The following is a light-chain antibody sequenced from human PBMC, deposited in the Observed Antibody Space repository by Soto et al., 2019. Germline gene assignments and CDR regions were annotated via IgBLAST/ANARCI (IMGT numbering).Light chain of an antibody. V-gene: IGKV1-12*01. Sequence: DLQMTQSPSYVSASVGDRVTVTCRASRNISTWLAWYQVSPGKAPNLLIYGASTLQSGGPSRFSGSGSGTDFTLAVISMQPEDFATYYCQQGHNFPFTFGPGTKVDI. J-gene: IGKJ3*01. CDR3: QQGHNFPFT. CDR1: RNISTW. CDR2: GAS.